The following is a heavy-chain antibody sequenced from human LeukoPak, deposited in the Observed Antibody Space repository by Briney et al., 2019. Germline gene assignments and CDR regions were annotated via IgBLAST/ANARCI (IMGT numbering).Heavy chain of an antibody. CDR1: GYTFTSYY. CDR3: ARGNYGDTAMQPDFDY. V-gene: IGHV1-2*02. J-gene: IGHJ4*02. CDR2: INPNSGGT. D-gene: IGHD5-18*01. Sequence: ASVKVSCKASGYTFTSYYMHWVRQAPGQGLEWMGWINPNSGGTNYAQKFQGRVTMTRDTSISTAYMELSRLRSDDTAVYYCARGNYGDTAMQPDFDYWGQGTLVTVSS.